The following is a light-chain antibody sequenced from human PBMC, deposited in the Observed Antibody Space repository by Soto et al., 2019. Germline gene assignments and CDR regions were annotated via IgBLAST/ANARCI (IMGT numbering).Light chain of an antibody. V-gene: IGKV3-15*01. CDR1: QSVSSN. CDR2: GAS. CDR3: QQYNYWPRT. J-gene: IGKJ1*01. Sequence: EIVMTQSPATLSVSPGERATLSCRASQSVSSNLAWYQQKPGQAPRLLIYGASTRAAGISPRFSGGGSGTEFTLTISSLQSEDFAVYYCQQYNYWPRTFDQGTKVGIK.